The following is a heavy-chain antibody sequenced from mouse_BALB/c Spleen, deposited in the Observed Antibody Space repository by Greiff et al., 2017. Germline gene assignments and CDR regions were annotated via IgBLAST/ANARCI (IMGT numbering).Heavy chain of an antibody. CDR1: GFTFSSFG. CDR3: ASVITKDAMDD. J-gene: IGHJ4*01. D-gene: IGHD2-4*01. V-gene: IGHV5-17*02. Sequence: EVMLVESGGGLVQPGGSRKLSCAASGFTFSSFGMHWVRQAPEKGLAWVAYISSGSSTIYYADTVKGRFTISRDNPKNTLFLKMTSLRSEDTAMYYCASVITKDAMDDWGQGTSGTVSA. CDR2: ISSGSSTI.